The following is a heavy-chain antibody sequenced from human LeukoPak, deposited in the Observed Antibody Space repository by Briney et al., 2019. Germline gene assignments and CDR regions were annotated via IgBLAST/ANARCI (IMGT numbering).Heavy chain of an antibody. J-gene: IGHJ4*02. D-gene: IGHD2-8*01. CDR1: GFTFDDYA. CDR2: ISWNSGSI. V-gene: IGHV3-9*01. Sequence: PGGSLRLSCAASGFTFDDYAMHWVRQAPGKGLEWVSGISWNSGSIGYADSVKGRFTISRDNAKNSLYLQMNSLRAEDTALYYCAKSEIYCTNGVCSKPFDYWGQGTLVTVSS. CDR3: AKSEIYCTNGVCSKPFDY.